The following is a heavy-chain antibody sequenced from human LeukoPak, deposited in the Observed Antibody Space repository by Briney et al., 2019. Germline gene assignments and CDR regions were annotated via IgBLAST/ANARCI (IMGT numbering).Heavy chain of an antibody. D-gene: IGHD1-1*01. CDR2: INNDGSRT. J-gene: IGHJ1*01. Sequence: PGGSLRLSCAASGFTFSNYWMHWVRQVPGKGLVWVSHINNDGSRTNYADSVKGRFTISRGNAKNTLYLQMNSLRAEDTAVYYCASGIPAFWGQGTLVTVSS. CDR1: GFTFSNYW. V-gene: IGHV3-74*01. CDR3: ASGIPAF.